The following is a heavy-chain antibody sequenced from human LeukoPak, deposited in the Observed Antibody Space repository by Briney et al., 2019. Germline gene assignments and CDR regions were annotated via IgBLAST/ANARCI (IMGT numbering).Heavy chain of an antibody. Sequence: GGSLRLSCSASGFIFSNYWMTWVRQAPGKGLEWVANIKQDGSEKYYVDSVKGRFTISRDNAKKSLYLQMNSLRAEDTAVYYCARDRGYKSFDYWGQGALVTVSS. CDR1: GFIFSNYW. D-gene: IGHD3-10*01. CDR3: ARDRGYKSFDY. CDR2: IKQDGSEK. V-gene: IGHV3-7*04. J-gene: IGHJ4*02.